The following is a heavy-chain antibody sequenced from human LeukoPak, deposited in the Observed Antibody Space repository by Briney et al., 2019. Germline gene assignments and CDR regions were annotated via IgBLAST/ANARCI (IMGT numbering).Heavy chain of an antibody. CDR3: ARDDSSGYAFDY. J-gene: IGHJ4*02. Sequence: TSETLSLTCTVSGGSISSGSSYWSWIRQPAGKGLEWIGRIYTSGSTNYNPSLKSRVTISVDKSKNQFSLKLSSVTAADTAVYYCARDDSSGYAFDYWGQGTLVTVSS. CDR2: IYTSGST. V-gene: IGHV4-61*02. CDR1: GGSISSGSSY. D-gene: IGHD3-22*01.